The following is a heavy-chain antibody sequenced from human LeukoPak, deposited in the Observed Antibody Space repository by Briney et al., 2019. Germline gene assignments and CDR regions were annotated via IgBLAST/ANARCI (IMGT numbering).Heavy chain of an antibody. CDR1: GFTFSSYW. CDR3: ARVSYPPNAYYDFWSGYWDYYYYGMDV. D-gene: IGHD3-3*01. V-gene: IGHV3-7*01. Sequence: PGGSLRLSCAASGFTFSSYWMSWVRQAPGKGPEWVANIKQDGSEKYYVDSVKGRFTISRDNAKNSLYLQMNSLRAEDTAVYYCARVSYPPNAYYDFWSGYWDYYYYGMDVWGQGTTVTVSS. J-gene: IGHJ6*02. CDR2: IKQDGSEK.